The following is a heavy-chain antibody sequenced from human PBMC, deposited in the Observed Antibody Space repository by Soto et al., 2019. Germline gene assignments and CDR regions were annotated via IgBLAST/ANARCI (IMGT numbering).Heavy chain of an antibody. V-gene: IGHV4-31*03. CDR1: GGSISNGGYY. CDR2: IYYSGST. CDR3: ARDGLDCSSTSCYYYGMDV. Sequence: SETLSLTCTVSGGSISNGGYYWSWIRQHPGKGLEWIGYIYYSGSTYYNPSLKSRVTISVDTSKNQFSLKLSSVTAADTAVYYCARDGLDCSSTSCYYYGMDVWGQGTTVTVSS. J-gene: IGHJ6*02. D-gene: IGHD2-2*01.